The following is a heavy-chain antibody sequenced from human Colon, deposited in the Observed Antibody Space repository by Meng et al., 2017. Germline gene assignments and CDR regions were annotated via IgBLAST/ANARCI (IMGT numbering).Heavy chain of an antibody. CDR2: MNPNSGNT. CDR3: ARRIAASGTTLGY. Sequence: ASVKVSCKASGYTFTTYDINWVRQATGQGLEWMGWMNPNSGNTGSAQKFQGRVTMTRNTSISTAYMELSNLRSEDTAVYYCARRIAASGTTLGYWGQGTRVTRFS. J-gene: IGHJ4*02. CDR1: GYTFTTYD. V-gene: IGHV1-8*01. D-gene: IGHD6-13*01.